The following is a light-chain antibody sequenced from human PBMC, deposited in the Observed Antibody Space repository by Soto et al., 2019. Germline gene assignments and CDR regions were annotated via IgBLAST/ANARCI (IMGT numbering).Light chain of an antibody. CDR2: EVS. CDR3: SSYAGSNICV. CDR1: SSDVGGYNY. V-gene: IGLV2-8*01. Sequence: QSALTQPPSASGSPGQSVTISCTGTSSDVGGYNYVSWYQQHPGKAPKLMIYEVSKRPSGVPDRFSGSKSGNTASLTVSGLQAEDEADYYCSSYAGSNICVFGTGTKV. J-gene: IGLJ1*01.